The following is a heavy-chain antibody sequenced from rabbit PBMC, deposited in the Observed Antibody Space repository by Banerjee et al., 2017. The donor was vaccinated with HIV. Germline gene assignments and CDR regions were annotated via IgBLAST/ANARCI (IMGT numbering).Heavy chain of an antibody. CDR3: ANHIHVSSGYTFNL. D-gene: IGHD1-1*01. J-gene: IGHJ4*01. CDR2: IRTNTDST. CDR1: GFSFSSTYY. V-gene: IGHV1S45*01. Sequence: QEQLEESGGDLVQPEGSLTLTCTASGFSFSSTYYMCWVRQAPGKGLEWITCIRTNTDSTWDASWVNGRFTISKASSTTVTLQMTSLTAAATATYFCANHIHVSSGYTFNLCGPVSLVTV.